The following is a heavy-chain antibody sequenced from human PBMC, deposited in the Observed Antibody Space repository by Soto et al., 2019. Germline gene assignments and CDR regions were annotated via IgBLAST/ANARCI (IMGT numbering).Heavy chain of an antibody. J-gene: IGHJ3*02. CDR1: GFTFSSYE. D-gene: IGHD1-26*01. Sequence: EVQLVESGGGLVQPGGSLRLSCGASGFTFSSYEMNCVRQAPGKGLEWVADLSSSGSTIYYTDSVKGRCTISRDNAKNSLYLQMTGLRAEATGVYDCARDSDVDACDIWGHGTMVTVSS. V-gene: IGHV3-48*03. CDR2: LSSSGSTI. CDR3: ARDSDVDACDI.